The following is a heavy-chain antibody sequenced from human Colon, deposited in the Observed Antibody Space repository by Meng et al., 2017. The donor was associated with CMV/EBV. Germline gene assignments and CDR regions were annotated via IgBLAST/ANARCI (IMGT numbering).Heavy chain of an antibody. CDR3: AHRPYGSGSYFFDY. CDR1: GFSLSTIGMG. V-gene: IGHV2-5*02. D-gene: IGHD3-10*01. J-gene: IGHJ4*02. Sequence: QITLKEFGPTQVKPTQTLTLTCTFSGFSLSTIGMGVGWIRQPPGKALEWLGVIYWDDDKRYSPSLKSRLTITKDTSKNQVVLTMTNLDPLDTATYYCAHRPYGSGSYFFDYWGQGTLVTVSS. CDR2: IYWDDDK.